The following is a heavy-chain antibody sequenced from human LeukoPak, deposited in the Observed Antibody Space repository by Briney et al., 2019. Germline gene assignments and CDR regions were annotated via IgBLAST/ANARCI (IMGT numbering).Heavy chain of an antibody. V-gene: IGHV1-18*01. Sequence: ASVKVSCKASGYTFTNYGISWVRQAPGQGLEWMGRISAYNGNTNYAQKFQGRVTMTEDTSTDTAYMELSSLRSEDTAVYYCARVRARGRITIFGVGPYAFDIWGQGTMVTVSS. D-gene: IGHD3-3*01. CDR3: ARVRARGRITIFGVGPYAFDI. J-gene: IGHJ3*02. CDR1: GYTFTNYG. CDR2: ISAYNGNT.